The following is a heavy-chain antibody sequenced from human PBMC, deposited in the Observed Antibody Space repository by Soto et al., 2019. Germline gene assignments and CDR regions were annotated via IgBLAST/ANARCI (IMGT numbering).Heavy chain of an antibody. D-gene: IGHD2-2*01. V-gene: IGHV1-24*01. CDR1: GYTLTELS. CDR3: ATAYCSSTSCLYNWFDP. CDR2: FDPEDGET. J-gene: IGHJ5*02. Sequence: GASVKVSCKVSGYTLTELSMHWVRQAPGKGLEWMGGFDPEDGETIYAQKFQGRVTMTEDTPTDTAYMELSSLRSEDTAVYYCATAYCSSTSCLYNWFDPWGQGTLVTVSS.